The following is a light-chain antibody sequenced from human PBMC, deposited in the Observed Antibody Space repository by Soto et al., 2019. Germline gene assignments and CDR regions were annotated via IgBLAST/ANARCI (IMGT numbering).Light chain of an antibody. V-gene: IGLV1-40*01. Sequence: PSVSGAPGQRVTISCTGSSSDIGAHYDVHWYQQLPGTAPKLLIYGNNNRPSGVPDRFSGSKSGTSASLAITGLQAEDEADYYCQSYDDSLSGWVFGGGTKLTVL. CDR1: SSDIGAHYD. J-gene: IGLJ3*02. CDR3: QSYDDSLSGWV. CDR2: GNN.